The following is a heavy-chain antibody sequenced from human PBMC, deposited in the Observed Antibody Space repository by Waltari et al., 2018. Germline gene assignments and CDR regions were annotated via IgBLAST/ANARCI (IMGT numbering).Heavy chain of an antibody. V-gene: IGHV1-69*14. CDR3: VVYSSGWQGNPYYYYYMDV. Sequence: QVQLVQSGAEVKKPGSSVKVSCKASGGTFSSYAISWVRQAPGQGLEWLGGIIPIFGTANYAQKFQGRVTITAHKSTSTAYMELSSLRAEDTAVYYCVVYSSGWQGNPYYYYYMDVWGKGTTVTVSS. CDR1: GGTFSSYA. J-gene: IGHJ6*03. CDR2: IIPIFGTA. D-gene: IGHD6-19*01.